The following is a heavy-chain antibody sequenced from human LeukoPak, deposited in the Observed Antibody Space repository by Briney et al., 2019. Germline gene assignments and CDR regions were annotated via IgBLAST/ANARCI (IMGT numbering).Heavy chain of an antibody. J-gene: IGHJ4*02. CDR3: ARSTNDYNLDY. Sequence: SETLSLTCTVSGGSVSSGNFYCSWIRQPPGKGLEWIGYIHYTGSTNYNPTLKSRVTMSVDTSKNQFSLKLSSVTAADTAVYCCARSTNDYNLDYWGQGTLVTVPS. CDR1: GGSVSSGNFY. CDR2: IHYTGST. D-gene: IGHD5-24*01. V-gene: IGHV4-61*01.